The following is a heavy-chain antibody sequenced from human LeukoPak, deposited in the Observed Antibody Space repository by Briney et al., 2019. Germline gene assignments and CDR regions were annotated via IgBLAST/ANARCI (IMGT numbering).Heavy chain of an antibody. CDR3: ARASYYYDSSGYPGYYFDY. D-gene: IGHD3-22*01. CDR1: GGTFSRYA. V-gene: IGHV1-2*02. Sequence: ASVKVSCKASGGTFSRYAISWVRQAPGQGLEWMGWINPNSGGTNYAQKFQGRVTMTRDTSISTAYMELSRLRSDDTAVYYCARASYYYDSSGYPGYYFDYWGQGTLVTVSS. CDR2: INPNSGGT. J-gene: IGHJ4*02.